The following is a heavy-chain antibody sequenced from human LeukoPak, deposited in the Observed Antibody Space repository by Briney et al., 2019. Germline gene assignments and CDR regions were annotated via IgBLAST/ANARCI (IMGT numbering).Heavy chain of an antibody. Sequence: ASVKVSCKASGYTFTGYYMHWVRQAPGQGLEWMGWINPNSGGTNYAQKFQGRVTMTRDTSISTAYMELSRLRSDDTAVYYCARDDIKFVVVPAAPYYWGQGTLVTVSS. J-gene: IGHJ4*02. D-gene: IGHD2-2*01. V-gene: IGHV1-2*02. CDR1: GYTFTGYY. CDR2: INPNSGGT. CDR3: ARDDIKFVVVPAAPYY.